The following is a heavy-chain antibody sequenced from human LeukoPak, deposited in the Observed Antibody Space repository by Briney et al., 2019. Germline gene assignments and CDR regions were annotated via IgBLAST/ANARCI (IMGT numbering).Heavy chain of an antibody. CDR1: GFALSSHW. D-gene: IGHD5-24*01. J-gene: IGHJ4*02. CDR3: TRVGYIDEGIDY. CDR2: VNRDGSET. Sequence: GGSLRLSCTASGFALSSHWMTWVRQVPGRGPEWVANVNRDGSETYYLDSVKGRFTISKDNAKNSLYLQMNSLRAEDTAIYYCTRVGYIDEGIDYWGQGTLVTVSS. V-gene: IGHV3-7*04.